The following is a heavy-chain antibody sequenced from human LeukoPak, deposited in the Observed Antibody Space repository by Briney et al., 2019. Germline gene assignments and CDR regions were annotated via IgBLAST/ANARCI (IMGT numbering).Heavy chain of an antibody. CDR1: GYTFSNYW. D-gene: IGHD1-26*01. J-gene: IGHJ3*02. CDR2: VYPGDSDT. CDR3: ARLGSSYDAFDI. V-gene: IGHV5-51*01. Sequence: GESLKISCKASGYTFSNYWIGWVRQMPGKGLEWMGIVYPGDSDTRYSPSFQGQVTISADKSISTAYLQWSSLKASDTAMYYCARLGSSYDAFDIWGQGTMVTVSS.